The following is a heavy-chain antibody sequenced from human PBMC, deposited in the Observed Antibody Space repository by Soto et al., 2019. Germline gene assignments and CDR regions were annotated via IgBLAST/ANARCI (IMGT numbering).Heavy chain of an antibody. Sequence: ASVKVSCKASGYTFTDYVIQWVRQAPGQRPEWMGWVITGNGQTEYSQKFEGRLTIASDTSARTAYMELNSLQSEDTAVYYCGRDSVVAPDSYCDYWGQGTLVTVSS. J-gene: IGHJ4*02. V-gene: IGHV1-3*04. CDR2: VITGNGQT. D-gene: IGHD2-21*02. CDR1: GYTFTDYV. CDR3: GRDSVVAPDSYCDY.